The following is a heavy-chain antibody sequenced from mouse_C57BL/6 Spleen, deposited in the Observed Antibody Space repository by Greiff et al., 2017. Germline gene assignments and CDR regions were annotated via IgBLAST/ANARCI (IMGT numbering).Heavy chain of an antibody. CDR1: GFSFTSYG. Sequence: VLLVESGPGLVAPSQCLSITCTVSGFSFTSYGVDWVRQPPGKGLEWLGVIWGGGSTNYNSALMSSLSISKDNSKSQVFIKMNSMQTDDTAMYYCAKRLEWGYAMDYWGQGTSVTVSS. CDR2: IWGGGST. J-gene: IGHJ4*01. V-gene: IGHV2-9*01. D-gene: IGHD1-2*01. CDR3: AKRLEWGYAMDY.